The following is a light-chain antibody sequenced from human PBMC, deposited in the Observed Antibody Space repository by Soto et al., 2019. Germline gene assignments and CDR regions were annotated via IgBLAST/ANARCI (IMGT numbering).Light chain of an antibody. CDR2: AAS. CDR3: LQLNSLPPT. CDR1: QDISSH. V-gene: IGKV1-9*01. J-gene: IGKJ1*01. Sequence: DLQLTQSPSFLSASVGDRVTITCRASQDISSHLVWFQQEPGKAPKLLIYAASTLQSGVPSRFTGVGAGTEFPLTLSSLQPEDCATYYCLQLNSLPPTCGQGTKVETK.